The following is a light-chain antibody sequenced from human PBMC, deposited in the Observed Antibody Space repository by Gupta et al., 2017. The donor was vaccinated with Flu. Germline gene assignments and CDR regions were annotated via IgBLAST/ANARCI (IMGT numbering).Light chain of an antibody. Sequence: EIVMTQSPATLSVSPGERVTLSCRASQSVSINLAWYQQKPGQAPRLLIYAASTRATGIPARFSGSGSETEFTLTISSLQSEDFGDYYCQQYNNWPPLTFGGGTKVEIK. CDR2: AAS. CDR1: QSVSIN. J-gene: IGKJ4*01. V-gene: IGKV3-15*01. CDR3: QQYNNWPPLT.